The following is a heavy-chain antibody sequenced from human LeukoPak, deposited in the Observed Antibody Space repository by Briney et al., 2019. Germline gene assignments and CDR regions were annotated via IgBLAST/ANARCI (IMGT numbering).Heavy chain of an antibody. Sequence: SVKVSCKASGGTFSSYAISWVRQAPGQGLEWMGGIIPIFGTANYAQKFQGRVTITADESTSTAYMELSSLRSEDTAVYYCAGILTFGGVIANDAFDIWGQGTMVTVSS. CDR1: GGTFSSYA. CDR3: AGILTFGGVIANDAFDI. V-gene: IGHV1-69*13. D-gene: IGHD3-16*02. CDR2: IIPIFGTA. J-gene: IGHJ3*02.